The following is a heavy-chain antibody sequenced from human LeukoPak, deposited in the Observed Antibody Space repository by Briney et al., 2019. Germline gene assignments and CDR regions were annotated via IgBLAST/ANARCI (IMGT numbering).Heavy chain of an antibody. CDR3: APHYYDSSGYSTRIFDY. Sequence: GGPLRLSCAASGFTFDDYAMHWVRQAPGKGLEWVSLISGDGGSTYYADSVKGRFTISRDNSKNSLYLQMNSLRTEDTALYYCAPHYYDSSGYSTRIFDYWGQGTLVTVSS. J-gene: IGHJ4*02. D-gene: IGHD3-22*01. CDR2: ISGDGGST. CDR1: GFTFDDYA. V-gene: IGHV3-43*02.